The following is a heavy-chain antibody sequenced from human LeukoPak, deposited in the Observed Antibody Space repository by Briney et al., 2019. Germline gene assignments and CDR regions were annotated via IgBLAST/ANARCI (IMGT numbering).Heavy chain of an antibody. CDR3: ARTYDYVWGSSRAHYYFDY. V-gene: IGHV6-1*01. CDR1: GDSVSSNSSG. Sequence: SQTLSLTCAISGDSVSSNSSGWNWIRQSPSRGLEWLGRTNYRSKWNTEYAASVRGRITISPDTSRNQFSLQLNSVTPEDTAVYYCARTYDYVWGSSRAHYYFDYWGQGSLVTVSS. D-gene: IGHD3-16*02. J-gene: IGHJ4*02. CDR2: TNYRSKWNT.